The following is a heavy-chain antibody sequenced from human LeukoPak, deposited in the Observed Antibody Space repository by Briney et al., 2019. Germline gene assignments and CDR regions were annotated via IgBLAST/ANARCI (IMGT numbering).Heavy chain of an antibody. V-gene: IGHV4-59*08. D-gene: IGHD3-22*01. CDR2: IYYSGST. Sequence: PSETLSLTCTVSDGSISSYYWSWIRQPPGKGLEWIGYIYYSGSTNYNPSLKSRVTISVDTSKNQFSLKLSSVTAADTAVFYCARHDSSGYYYYFDYWGQGTLVTVSS. CDR3: ARHDSSGYYYYFDY. CDR1: DGSISSYY. J-gene: IGHJ4*02.